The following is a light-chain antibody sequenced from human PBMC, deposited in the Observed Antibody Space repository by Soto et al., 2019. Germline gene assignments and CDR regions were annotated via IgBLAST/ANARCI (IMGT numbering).Light chain of an antibody. CDR3: QQYDSYPLT. Sequence: DIQMPQSPSTLSASVGDRVPITCRASQSISSWLAWYQQKPGKAPNLLIYTAPSLASGVPSRFSGSGSGTEFSLTVSSLQPDDFATYYCQQYDSYPLTFGGGTKV. CDR1: QSISSW. J-gene: IGKJ4*01. V-gene: IGKV1-5*03. CDR2: TAP.